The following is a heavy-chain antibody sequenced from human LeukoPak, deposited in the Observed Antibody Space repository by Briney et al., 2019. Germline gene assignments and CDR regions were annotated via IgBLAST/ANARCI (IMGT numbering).Heavy chain of an antibody. CDR3: ARDRAESGAAFDI. CDR1: GGSISSSSYY. Sequence: SETLSLTCTVSGGSISSSSYYWGWIRQPPGKGLEWIGSIYYSGSTYYNPSLTSRVTISVDTSKTQFSLKLSSVTAADTAVYYCARDRAESGAAFDIWGQGTMVTVSS. J-gene: IGHJ3*02. D-gene: IGHD5-12*01. V-gene: IGHV4-39*07. CDR2: IYYSGST.